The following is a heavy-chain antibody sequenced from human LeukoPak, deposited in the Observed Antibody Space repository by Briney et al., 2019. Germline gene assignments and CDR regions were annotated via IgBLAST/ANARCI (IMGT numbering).Heavy chain of an antibody. J-gene: IGHJ4*02. Sequence: GGSLRLSCAASGFTVSGHPMSWVRQAPGKGLEWVSAISGSGGSTYYADSVKGRFTISRDNSKNTLYLQMNSLRAEDTTVYYCAKGSELTYYDFWSGYPMDYWGQGTLVTVSS. CDR1: GFTVSGHP. CDR3: AKGSELTYYDFWSGYPMDY. V-gene: IGHV3-23*01. D-gene: IGHD3-3*01. CDR2: ISGSGGST.